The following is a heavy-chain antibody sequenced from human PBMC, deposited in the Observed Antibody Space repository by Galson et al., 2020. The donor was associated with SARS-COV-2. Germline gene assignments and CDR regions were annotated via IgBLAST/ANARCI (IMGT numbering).Heavy chain of an antibody. V-gene: IGHV4-39*07. CDR3: ARDCYYYYGMDV. CDR2: IYYRGST. J-gene: IGHJ6*02. Sequence: SETLSLTCPVSGGSISSSSYYWGWIRQPPGKGLEWIGSIYYRGSTYYNPSLKSRVTISVDTSKNQFSLKLSSVTAADTAVYYCARDCYYYYGMDVWGQGTTVTVS. CDR1: GGSISSSSYY.